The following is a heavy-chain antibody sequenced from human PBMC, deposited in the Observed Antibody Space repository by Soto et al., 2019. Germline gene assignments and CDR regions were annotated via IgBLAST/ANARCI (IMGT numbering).Heavy chain of an antibody. V-gene: IGHV3-23*01. D-gene: IGHD3-22*01. CDR3: AKDRYYDSRGAYFDY. CDR2: ISNSGDST. J-gene: IGHJ4*02. Sequence: GGSLRLSCAASGFTFNNYDMSWVRQAPGKGLEWVSDISNSGDSTYYADSVKGRFTISRDNSKNTLYLQMNSLRAEDTAVYYCAKDRYYDSRGAYFDYWGQGTLVTVSS. CDR1: GFTFNNYD.